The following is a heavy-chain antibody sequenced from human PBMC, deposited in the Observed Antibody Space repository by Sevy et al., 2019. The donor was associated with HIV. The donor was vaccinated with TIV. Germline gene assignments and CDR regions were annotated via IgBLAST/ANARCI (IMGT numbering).Heavy chain of an antibody. CDR1: GVSLISGEYF. D-gene: IGHD3-9*01. V-gene: IGHV4-61*08. Sequence: SETLSLTCTVSGVSLISGEYFWTWIRQPPGKGLEWIGSIYFSGYTNYSPPLRSRVTVSIDTSKNQFFLRLSSVATADTAVYYCATDQYYDIVTGLFAVDVWGQGTTVTVSS. J-gene: IGHJ6*02. CDR3: ATDQYYDIVTGLFAVDV. CDR2: IYFSGYT.